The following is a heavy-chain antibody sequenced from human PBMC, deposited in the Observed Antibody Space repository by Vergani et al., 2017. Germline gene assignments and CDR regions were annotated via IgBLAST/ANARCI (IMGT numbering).Heavy chain of an antibody. V-gene: IGHV3-21*04. D-gene: IGHD2-2*01. Sequence: EVQLVESGGGLVKPGGSLRLSCAASGFTFSSYSMNWVRQAPGKGLEWVSSISSSSSYIYYADSVKGRFTISRDNAKNSLYLQMNSLRAEDTAVYYCAKGLPAAKYYFDYWGQGTLVTVSS. CDR3: AKGLPAAKYYFDY. CDR2: ISSSSSYI. J-gene: IGHJ4*02. CDR1: GFTFSSYS.